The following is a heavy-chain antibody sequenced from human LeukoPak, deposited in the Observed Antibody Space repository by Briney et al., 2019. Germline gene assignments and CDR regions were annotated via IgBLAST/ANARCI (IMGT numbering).Heavy chain of an antibody. CDR3: ARLAVDYSNVVGWFDP. Sequence: GESLKISCKGSGYSFTRYWIGWVRQMPGKGLEWMGIIYPDDSDTRYRPSFQGQVTISADKSISTAYLQWSSLKASDTAMYYCARLAVDYSNVVGWFDPWGQGTLVTVSS. CDR1: GYSFTRYW. CDR2: IYPDDSDT. D-gene: IGHD4-11*01. V-gene: IGHV5-51*01. J-gene: IGHJ5*02.